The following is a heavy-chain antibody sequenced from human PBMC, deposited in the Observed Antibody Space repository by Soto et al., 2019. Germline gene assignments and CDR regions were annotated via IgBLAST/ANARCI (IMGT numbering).Heavy chain of an antibody. Sequence: QVQLVESGGGVVQPGGSLRLSCAASGFSFSNYAMNWVRQAPDKGLEWVALISYEGSAQYYADSVKGRFTISRDNSKNTLYLQMNSLRVEDPALYYCTKGGWSSRGWAEYWGQGTLVTVPS. CDR3: TKGGWSSRGWAEY. CDR2: ISYEGSAQ. J-gene: IGHJ4*02. D-gene: IGHD6-19*01. CDR1: GFSFSNYA. V-gene: IGHV3-30*18.